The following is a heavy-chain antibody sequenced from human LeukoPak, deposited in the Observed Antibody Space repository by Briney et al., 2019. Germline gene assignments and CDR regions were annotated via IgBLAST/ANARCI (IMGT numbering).Heavy chain of an antibody. CDR3: ARGSKYNWNDRGGGAFDI. Sequence: VASVKVSCKASGYTFTSYGISWVRQAPGQGLEWMGWISAYNGNTNYAQKLQGRVTMTTDTSTSTAYMELRSLRSDDTAVYYCARGSKYNWNDRGGGAFDIWGQGTMVTVSS. J-gene: IGHJ3*02. CDR2: ISAYNGNT. D-gene: IGHD1-1*01. V-gene: IGHV1-18*01. CDR1: GYTFTSYG.